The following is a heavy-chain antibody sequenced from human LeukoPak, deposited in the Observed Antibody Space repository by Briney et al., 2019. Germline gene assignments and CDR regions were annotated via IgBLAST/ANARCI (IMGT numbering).Heavy chain of an antibody. D-gene: IGHD6-19*01. CDR1: GFAFSSYG. V-gene: IGHV3-30*02. J-gene: IGHJ3*02. CDR2: IRYDGSNK. CDR3: AKDRAGWPYDAFDI. Sequence: GGSLRLSCAASGFAFSSYGMHWVRQAPGKGLEWVAFIRYDGSNKYYADSVKGRFTISRDNSKNTLYLQMNSLRAEDTAVYYCAKDRAGWPYDAFDIWGQGTMVTVSS.